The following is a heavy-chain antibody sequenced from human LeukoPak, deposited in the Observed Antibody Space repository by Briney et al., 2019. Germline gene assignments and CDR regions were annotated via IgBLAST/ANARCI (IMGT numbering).Heavy chain of an antibody. D-gene: IGHD6-6*01. Sequence: PGGSLRLSCAASGFTFSDYYMSWIRQAPGKGLEWVSYISSSGSTIYYADSVKGRFTISRDNAKNSLYLQMNSLRAEDTAVYYCAVDSEYSGLEYYYYYGMDVWGQGTTVTVSS. V-gene: IGHV3-11*01. CDR1: GFTFSDYY. CDR2: ISSSGSTI. J-gene: IGHJ6*02. CDR3: AVDSEYSGLEYYYYYGMDV.